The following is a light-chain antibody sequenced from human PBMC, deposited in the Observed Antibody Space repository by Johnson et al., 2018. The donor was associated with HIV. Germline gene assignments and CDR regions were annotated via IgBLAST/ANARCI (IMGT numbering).Light chain of an antibody. CDR3: GTWDSSLSAYV. CDR1: SSNIGNNY. V-gene: IGLV1-51*01. CDR2: DNN. Sequence: QSVLTQPPSVSAATGQKVTISCSGSSSNIGNNYVSWYQQLPGTAPKLLIYDNNKRPSGIPDRFSGSKSGTSATLGITVLQSGDEADYYCGTWDSSLSAYVFGNGTKVTVL. J-gene: IGLJ1*01.